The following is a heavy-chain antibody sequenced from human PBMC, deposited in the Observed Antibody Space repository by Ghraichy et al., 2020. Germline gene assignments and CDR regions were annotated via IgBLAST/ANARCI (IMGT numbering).Heavy chain of an antibody. Sequence: GGSLRLSCAASGFTFSSYAMSWVRQAPGKGLEWVSVISGSGGSTYYADSVKGRFTISRDNSKNTLYLQMNSLRAEDTAVYYCAKDYYDSSGYYWVWYFDYWGQGTLVTVSS. D-gene: IGHD3-22*01. V-gene: IGHV3-23*01. J-gene: IGHJ4*02. CDR3: AKDYYDSSGYYWVWYFDY. CDR1: GFTFSSYA. CDR2: ISGSGGST.